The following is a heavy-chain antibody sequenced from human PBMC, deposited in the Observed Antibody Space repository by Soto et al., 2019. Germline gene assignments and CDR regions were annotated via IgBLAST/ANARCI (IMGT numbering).Heavy chain of an antibody. Sequence: QLQLQESGPGLVKPSETLSLTCTVSGGSISSSSYYWGWIRQPPGKGLEWIGSIYYSGSTYYNPSLKSRVTISVDTSKNQFSLKLSSVTAADTAVYYCARRRVVNCSGGSCYGWFDPWGQGTLVTVSS. CDR1: GGSISSSSYY. V-gene: IGHV4-39*01. D-gene: IGHD2-15*01. CDR2: IYYSGST. CDR3: ARRRVVNCSGGSCYGWFDP. J-gene: IGHJ5*02.